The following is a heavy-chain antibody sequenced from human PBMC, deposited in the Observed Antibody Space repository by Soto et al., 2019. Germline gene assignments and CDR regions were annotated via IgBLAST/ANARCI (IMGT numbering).Heavy chain of an antibody. V-gene: IGHV4-31*03. CDR1: GGSISSGGYY. J-gene: IGHJ4*02. D-gene: IGHD3-3*01. CDR3: ARVFLPENYFDY. CDR2: IYYSGST. Sequence: PSETLSLTCTVSGGSISSGGYYWSWIRQHPGKGLEWIGYIYYSGSTYYNPSLKSRVTISVDTSKNQFSLKLSSVTAADTAVYYCARVFLPENYFDYWGQGTLVTVSS.